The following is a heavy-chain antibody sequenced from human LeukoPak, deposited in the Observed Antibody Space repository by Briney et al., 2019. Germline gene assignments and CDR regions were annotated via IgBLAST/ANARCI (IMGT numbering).Heavy chain of an antibody. CDR1: GGSLSNCY. CDR3: ARLDCSGGSCYSHYYYYMDV. J-gene: IGHJ6*03. D-gene: IGHD2-15*01. Sequence: PSETLSLTCTVSGGSLSNCYWSWIRQPPGKGLEWIADIYYSGSTNYNPSLKSRVTISVDTSKNQFSLKLSSVTAADTAVYYCARLDCSGGSCYSHYYYYMDVWGIGTTVTVSS. CDR2: IYYSGST. V-gene: IGHV4-59*01.